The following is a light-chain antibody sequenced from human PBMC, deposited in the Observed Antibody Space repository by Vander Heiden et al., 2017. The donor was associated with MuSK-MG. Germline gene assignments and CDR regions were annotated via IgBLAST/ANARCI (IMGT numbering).Light chain of an antibody. J-gene: IGKJ2*01. CDR1: RGISND. CDR3: QQYYATPYT. CDR2: GVF. V-gene: IGKV1-NL1*01. Sequence: IQMTQSPSSLSAYVGDRVTITCRASRGISNDLTWYQQKPGRAPTLLVHGVFSLESGVPSRFSGSGSGTDHTLSISSLQPEDFATYYCQQYYATPYTFGQGTKLEIK.